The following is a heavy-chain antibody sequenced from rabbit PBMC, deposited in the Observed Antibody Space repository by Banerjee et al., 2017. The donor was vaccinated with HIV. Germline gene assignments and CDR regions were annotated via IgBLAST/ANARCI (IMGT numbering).Heavy chain of an antibody. J-gene: IGHJ4*01. CDR3: ARHYYHAYDL. V-gene: IGHV1S47*01. CDR1: GFDFSSNA. D-gene: IGHD6-1*01. Sequence: QEQLEESGGGLVQPEGSLTLTCKASGFDFSSNAMCWVRQAPGKRPEWIACIYNGDGSTYYASWVSGRFPISKTSSTTVTLQMTSLTAADTATYFYARHYYHAYDLWGQGTLVTVS. CDR2: IYNGDGST.